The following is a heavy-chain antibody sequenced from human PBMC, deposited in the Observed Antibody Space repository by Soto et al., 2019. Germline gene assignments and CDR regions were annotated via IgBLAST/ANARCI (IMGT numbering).Heavy chain of an antibody. J-gene: IGHJ5*01. V-gene: IGHV4-4*02. Sequence: QVHLQESGPGLVKPSETLSLTCAVSGDSIKTETWWSWLRQLPGTGLESIGEIKHTGDANANPALRSRVSMSVDMTKNQSFLNLRSVSAADTAVYFGAREGRLHWFESWGQGTLVTVSS. CDR2: IKHTGDA. CDR3: AREGRLHWFES. CDR1: GDSIKTETW.